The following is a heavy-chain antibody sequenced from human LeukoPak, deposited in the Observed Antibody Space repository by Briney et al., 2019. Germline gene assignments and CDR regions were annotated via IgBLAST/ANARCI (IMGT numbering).Heavy chain of an antibody. D-gene: IGHD2-15*01. CDR1: GYTFTTYA. CDR2: INAGTAYT. J-gene: IGHJ4*02. Sequence: ASVTVSRTASGYTFTTYAMHWVRQAPGQRLEWMGWINAGTAYTKYSQKFQGRVTFTRGTSASTAYMELSSLRSEDTAVYYCAREYCSGGSCYPWSYWGQGTLVTVSS. CDR3: AREYCSGGSCYPWSY. V-gene: IGHV1-3*01.